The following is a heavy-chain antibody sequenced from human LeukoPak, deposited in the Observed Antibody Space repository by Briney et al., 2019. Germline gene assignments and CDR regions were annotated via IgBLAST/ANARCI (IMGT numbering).Heavy chain of an antibody. V-gene: IGHV3-23*01. J-gene: IGHJ3*02. CDR3: ARQPTYYDFWSGYTNDAFDI. CDR1: GFTFSSYA. D-gene: IGHD3-3*01. CDR2: ISGSGGST. Sequence: PGGSLRLSCAASGFTFSSYAMSWVRQAPGKGLEWVSAISGSGGSTYYADSVKGRFTISRDNSKNTLYLQMNSLRAEDTAVYYCARQPTYYDFWSGYTNDAFDIWGQGTMVTVSS.